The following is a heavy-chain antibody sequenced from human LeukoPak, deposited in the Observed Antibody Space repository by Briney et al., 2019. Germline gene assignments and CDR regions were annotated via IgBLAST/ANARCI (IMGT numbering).Heavy chain of an antibody. D-gene: IGHD6-19*01. Sequence: PGGSLRLSCEASGFTFSSYTMNWVRQAPGEGLEWVSSITSSSSSIYYADSVKGRITISRDNARNSLYLQMNSLRAEDTAVYYCARDRGWYSSGWYVYWGQGTLVTVSS. CDR2: ITSSSSSI. J-gene: IGHJ4*02. V-gene: IGHV3-21*01. CDR3: ARDRGWYSSGWYVY. CDR1: GFTFSSYT.